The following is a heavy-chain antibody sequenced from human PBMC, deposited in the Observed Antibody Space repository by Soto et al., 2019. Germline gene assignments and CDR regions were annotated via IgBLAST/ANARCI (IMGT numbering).Heavy chain of an antibody. CDR2: TYYRSKWYK. J-gene: IGHJ5*01. CDR3: TRTVGWLGT. CDR1: GDSVSSNSAA. V-gene: IGHV6-1*01. Sequence: QTLSRTSASSGDSVSSNSAACNWIRQSPSRGLEWLGRTYYRSKWYKEYAASVRSRITINPDTSKKQFSLQLNSVSPEDTAVYYYTRTVGWLGTWGQGT.